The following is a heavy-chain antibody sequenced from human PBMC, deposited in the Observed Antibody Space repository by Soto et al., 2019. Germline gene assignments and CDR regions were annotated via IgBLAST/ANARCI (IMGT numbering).Heavy chain of an antibody. V-gene: IGHV2-5*02. D-gene: IGHD3-22*01. CDR2: IYWDDDK. J-gene: IGHJ4*02. CDR3: AHSRWATYYYDSSGYSHFDY. CDR1: GFSLSTSGVG. Sequence: QITLKESGPTLVKPTQTLTLTCTFSGFSLSTSGVGVGWIRQPPGKALEWLALIYWDDDKRYSPSLKSRLTITKDTSKNPVVLTMTNMDPVDTATYYCAHSRWATYYYDSSGYSHFDYWGQGTLVTVSS.